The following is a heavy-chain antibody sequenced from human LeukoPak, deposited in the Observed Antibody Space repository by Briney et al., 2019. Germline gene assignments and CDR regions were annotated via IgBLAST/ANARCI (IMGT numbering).Heavy chain of an antibody. D-gene: IGHD6-19*01. CDR3: ASDRAVAGLNY. J-gene: IGHJ4*02. CDR1: GFTFSSYA. V-gene: IGHV3-30-3*01. Sequence: GGSLRLSCAASGFTFSSYAMHWVRQAPGKGLEWVAVISYDGSNKYYADSVKGRFTISRDNSKNTLYLQMNSLRAEDTAVYYCASDRAVAGLNYWGQGNLVTVSS. CDR2: ISYDGSNK.